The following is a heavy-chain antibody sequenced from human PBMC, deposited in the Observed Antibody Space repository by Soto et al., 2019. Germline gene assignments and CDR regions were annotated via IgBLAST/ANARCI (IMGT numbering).Heavy chain of an antibody. D-gene: IGHD3-16*02. V-gene: IGHV3-11*01. CDR3: ARDSNDYVWGSYRQGYFDY. CDR1: GFTFSDYY. J-gene: IGHJ4*02. CDR2: ISSSGSTI. Sequence: GGSLRLSCAASGFTFSDYYKSWIRQAPGKGLEWVSYISSSGSTIYYADSVKGRFTISRDNAKNSLYLQMNSLRAEDTAVYYCARDSNDYVWGSYRQGYFDYWGQGTLVTVSS.